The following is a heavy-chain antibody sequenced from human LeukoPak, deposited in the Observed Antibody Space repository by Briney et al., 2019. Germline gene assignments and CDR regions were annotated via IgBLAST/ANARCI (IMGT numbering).Heavy chain of an antibody. V-gene: IGHV1-69*05. J-gene: IGHJ3*02. CDR2: IIPIFGTA. D-gene: IGHD6-13*01. CDR1: GGTFSSYA. CDR3: ARRSAASPGAFDI. Sequence: ASVKVSCKASGGTFSSYAISRVRQAPGQGLEWMGGIIPIFGTANYAQKFQGRVTITTDESTSTAYMELSSLRSEDTAVYYCARRSAASPGAFDIWGQGTMVTVSS.